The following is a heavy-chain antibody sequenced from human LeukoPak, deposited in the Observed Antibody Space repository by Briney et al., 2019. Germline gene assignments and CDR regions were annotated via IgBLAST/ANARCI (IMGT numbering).Heavy chain of an antibody. CDR2: ISGSGGST. V-gene: IGHV3-23*01. CDR3: AKPHSSGYYFPTFDP. Sequence: GGSLRLSCAASGFTFSSYAMSWVRQAPGKGLEWVSAISGSGGSTYYADSVKGRFTIPRDNSKNTLYLQMNSLRAEDTAVYYCAKPHSSGYYFPTFDPWGQGTLVTVSS. J-gene: IGHJ5*02. CDR1: GFTFSSYA. D-gene: IGHD3-22*01.